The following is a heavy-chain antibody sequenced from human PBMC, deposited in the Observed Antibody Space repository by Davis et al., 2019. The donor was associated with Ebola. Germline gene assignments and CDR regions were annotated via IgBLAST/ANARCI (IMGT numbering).Heavy chain of an antibody. J-gene: IGHJ5*02. Sequence: SETLSLTCTVPGGSISSYYWSWIRQPPGKGLEWIGYIYYSGSTNYNPSLKSRVTISVDTSKNQFSLKLSSVTAADTAVYYCARGTFWSGYYTGLNWFDPWGQGTLVTVSS. CDR2: IYYSGST. D-gene: IGHD3-3*01. CDR3: ARGTFWSGYYTGLNWFDP. V-gene: IGHV4-59*01. CDR1: GGSISSYY.